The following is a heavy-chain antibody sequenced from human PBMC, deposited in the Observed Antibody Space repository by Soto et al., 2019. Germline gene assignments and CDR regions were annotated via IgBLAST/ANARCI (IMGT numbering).Heavy chain of an antibody. J-gene: IGHJ4*02. V-gene: IGHV1-18*04. CDR2: ISAYNGDT. Sequence: QDHLVQSGAEVKKPGASAKVSCKASGYTFKNYGIKWVRQAHGRGLEWVAWISAYNGDTSYAQHFRRRITVTTDTLTTTAYMELRSLRPDDTAVYFCVLGGLETGYYRDMDDWGQGTLVSVSS. CDR3: VLGGLETGYYRDMDD. D-gene: IGHD3-9*01. CDR1: GYTFKNYG.